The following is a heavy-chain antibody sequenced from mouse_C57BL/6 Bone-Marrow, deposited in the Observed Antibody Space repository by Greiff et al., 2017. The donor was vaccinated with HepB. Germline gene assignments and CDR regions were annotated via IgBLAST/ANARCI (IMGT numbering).Heavy chain of an antibody. V-gene: IGHV3-6*01. CDR2: ISYDGSN. Sequence: EVQRVESGPGLVKPSQSLSLTCSVTGYSITSGYYWNWIRQFPGNKLEWMGYISYDGSNNYNPSLKNRISITRDTSKNQFFLKLNSVTTEDTATYYCARKGCLPYFDVWGTGTTVTVSS. CDR1: GYSITSGYY. CDR3: ARKGCLPYFDV. J-gene: IGHJ1*03. D-gene: IGHD6-1*01.